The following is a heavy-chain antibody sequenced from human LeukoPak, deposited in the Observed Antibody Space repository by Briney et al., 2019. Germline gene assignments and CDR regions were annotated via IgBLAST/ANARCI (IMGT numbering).Heavy chain of an antibody. D-gene: IGHD3-22*01. CDR3: ARKDYYDSSGYYYVLAFDY. CDR2: ISGSGGST. J-gene: IGHJ4*02. V-gene: IGHV3-23*01. Sequence: GGSLRLSCAASGFTFSSYAMSWVRQAPGKGLEWVSAISGSGGSTYYADSVKGRFTISRDNSKNTLYLQMNSLRAEDTAVYYCARKDYYDSSGYYYVLAFDYWGQGTLVTVSS. CDR1: GFTFSSYA.